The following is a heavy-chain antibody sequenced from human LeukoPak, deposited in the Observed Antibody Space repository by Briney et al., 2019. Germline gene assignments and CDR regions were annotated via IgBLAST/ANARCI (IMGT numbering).Heavy chain of an antibody. Sequence: KTGGSLRLSCAASGFSFSAYSMNWVRQTPGKGLEWVSAIGIGTSQIWYADSVKGRFTISRDNSKNTLYLQMNSLRAEDTAVYYCARDFYGSGSPLYYYYYGMDVWGQGTTVTVSS. CDR3: ARDFYGSGSPLYYYYYGMDV. CDR2: IGIGTSQI. CDR1: GFSFSAYS. J-gene: IGHJ6*02. V-gene: IGHV3-21*01. D-gene: IGHD3-10*01.